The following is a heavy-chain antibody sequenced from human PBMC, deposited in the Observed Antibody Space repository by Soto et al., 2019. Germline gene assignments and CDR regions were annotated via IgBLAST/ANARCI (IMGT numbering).Heavy chain of an antibody. CDR3: ANGNVLRFLEWFPAGHYGMDV. J-gene: IGHJ6*02. D-gene: IGHD3-3*01. V-gene: IGHV3-30*18. CDR2: ISYDGSNK. CDR1: GFTFSSYG. Sequence: PGGSLRLSCAASGFTFSSYGMHWVRQAPGKGLEWVAVISYDGSNKYYADSVKGRFTISRDNSKNTLYLQMNSLRAEDTAVYYCANGNVLRFLEWFPAGHYGMDVWGQGTTVTVSS.